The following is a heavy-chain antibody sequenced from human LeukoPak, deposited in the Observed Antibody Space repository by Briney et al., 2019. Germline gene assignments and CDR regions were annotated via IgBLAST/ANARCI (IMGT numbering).Heavy chain of an antibody. CDR3: ARGRRYFDY. CDR1: GGSISSSSYY. J-gene: IGHJ4*02. CDR2: IYYSGST. V-gene: IGHV4-39*07. Sequence: PSETLSLTCTVSGGSISSSSYYWGWIRQPPGKGLEWIGSIYYSGSTYYNPSLKSRVTISVDTSKNQVSLKLTSVTAADTAVYYCARGRRYFDYWGQGMLVTVSS.